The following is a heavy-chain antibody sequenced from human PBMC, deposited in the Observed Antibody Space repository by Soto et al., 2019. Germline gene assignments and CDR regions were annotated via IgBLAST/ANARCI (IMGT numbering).Heavy chain of an antibody. J-gene: IGHJ6*02. Sequence: EVQLVESGGGLVQPGRSLRLSCEASGFTFDDYAMHWVRQAPGKGLEWVSGISWNSGSIGYADSVKGRFTISRDNAKNYLYLQMNSLRAEDTALSYCAKGQLRGYSYGHIYYGMDVWGQGTTVTVSS. D-gene: IGHD5-18*01. CDR1: GFTFDDYA. CDR3: AKGQLRGYSYGHIYYGMDV. CDR2: ISWNSGSI. V-gene: IGHV3-9*01.